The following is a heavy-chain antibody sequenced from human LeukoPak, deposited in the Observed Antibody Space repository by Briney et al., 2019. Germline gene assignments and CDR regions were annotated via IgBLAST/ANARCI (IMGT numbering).Heavy chain of an antibody. J-gene: IGHJ3*02. CDR1: GGSISSYY. CDR2: IYYSGST. Sequence: SETLSLTCTVSGGSISSYYWSWIRQPPGKGLEWIGYIYYSGSTNYNPSLKSRVTISVDTSKNQFSLKLSSVTAADTAVYYCARLWDGDYAHAADDAFDIWVQGTMVTVSS. CDR3: ARLWDGDYAHAADDAFDI. V-gene: IGHV4-59*01. D-gene: IGHD4-17*01.